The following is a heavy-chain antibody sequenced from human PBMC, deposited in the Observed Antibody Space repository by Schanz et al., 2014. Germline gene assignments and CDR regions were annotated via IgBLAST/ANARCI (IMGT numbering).Heavy chain of an antibody. CDR1: GFTVSNIY. D-gene: IGHD6-13*01. CDR3: AKEKEEVAADGSFFDY. J-gene: IGHJ4*02. CDR2: IYSSGST. Sequence: DVQLVDSGGGLVQPGGSLRLSCAASGFTVSNIYIHWVRQAPGKGLEWVSTIYSSGSTYYADSVRGRFTISRDNSKNTVNLQMNSLRAEDTAVYYCAKEKEEVAADGSFFDYWGQGTLVTVSS. V-gene: IGHV3-66*03.